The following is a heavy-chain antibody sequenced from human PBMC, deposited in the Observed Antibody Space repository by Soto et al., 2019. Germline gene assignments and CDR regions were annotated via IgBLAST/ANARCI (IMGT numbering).Heavy chain of an antibody. Sequence: SETLSLTCTVSVGSISSYHWYWIRQSPGKGLEWIGHIYYSGSTYYNPSLKSRVTISVDTSKNQFSLKLSSVTAADTAVYYCARHRYYSSGYYYFDYWGQGTLVTVSS. V-gene: IGHV4-59*08. CDR3: ARHRYYSSGYYYFDY. CDR1: VGSISSYH. CDR2: IYYSGST. J-gene: IGHJ4*02. D-gene: IGHD3-22*01.